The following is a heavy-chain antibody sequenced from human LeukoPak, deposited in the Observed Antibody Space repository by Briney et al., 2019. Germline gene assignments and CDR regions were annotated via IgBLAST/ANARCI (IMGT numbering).Heavy chain of an antibody. CDR1: SGSINNYY. D-gene: IGHD1-14*01. V-gene: IGHV4-59*01. Sequence: SETLSLTCTVSSGSINNYYWSWIRQTPGKGLEWIEYILSSGSTNYNPSVKSRVIISVDTSKNQFSLKLSSVTAADTAVYYCARTNQISETAFDIWGQGTMVIVPS. J-gene: IGHJ3*02. CDR3: ARTNQISETAFDI. CDR2: ILSSGST.